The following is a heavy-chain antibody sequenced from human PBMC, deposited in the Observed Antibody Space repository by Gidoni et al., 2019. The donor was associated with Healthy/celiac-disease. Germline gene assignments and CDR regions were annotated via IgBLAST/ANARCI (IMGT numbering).Heavy chain of an antibody. J-gene: IGHJ3*02. Sequence: QVQLQESGPGLVKPSETLSLTCTVSGGSISSYYWSWIRQPPGKGLEWIGYIYYSGSTNYNPSLKSRVTISVDTSKNQFSLKLSSVTAADTAVYYCARRQGGLGPTPDAFDIWGQGTMVTVFS. CDR2: IYYSGST. D-gene: IGHD3-16*01. V-gene: IGHV4-59*08. CDR3: ARRQGGLGPTPDAFDI. CDR1: GGSISSYY.